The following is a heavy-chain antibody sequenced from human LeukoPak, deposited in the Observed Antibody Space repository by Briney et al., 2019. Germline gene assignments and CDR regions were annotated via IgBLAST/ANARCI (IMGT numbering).Heavy chain of an antibody. J-gene: IGHJ3*02. CDR1: GFTFSSYG. Sequence: GGSLRLACAASGFTFSSYGMNWVRQAPGKGLEWVSYISSGSTTIYYADSVKGRFTISRDNAKNTLYPQMNSLRADDTAVYYCARVQGHPPNGLDIWGQGTMVTVSS. D-gene: IGHD2-8*01. V-gene: IGHV3-48*04. CDR2: ISSGSTTI. CDR3: ARVQGHPPNGLDI.